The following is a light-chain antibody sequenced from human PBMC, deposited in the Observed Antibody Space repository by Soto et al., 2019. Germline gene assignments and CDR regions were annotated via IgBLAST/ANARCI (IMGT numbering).Light chain of an antibody. Sequence: EIVVTQSPATLSVSPGERAPLSCRASQSVSSSYLAWYQQKPGQAPRLLIYGASSRATGIPDRFSGSGSGTDFTLTISRLEPEDFAVYYCQQYGSSPLTFGGGTKVDIK. V-gene: IGKV3-20*01. CDR3: QQYGSSPLT. CDR1: QSVSSSY. J-gene: IGKJ4*01. CDR2: GAS.